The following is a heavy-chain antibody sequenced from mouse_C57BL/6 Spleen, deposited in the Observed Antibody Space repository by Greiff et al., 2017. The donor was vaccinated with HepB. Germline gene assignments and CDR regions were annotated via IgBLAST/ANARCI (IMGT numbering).Heavy chain of an antibody. D-gene: IGHD3-2*02. CDR3: AREGSSGYGAWFAY. CDR1: GFTFSDYY. CDR2: INYAGSST. J-gene: IGHJ3*01. Sequence: EVKLEESEGGLVQPGSSMKLSCTASGFTFSDYYMAWVRQVPEKGLEWVANINYAGSSTYYLDSLKSRFIISRDNAKNILYLRVSSLKSEDTATYYGAREGSSGYGAWFAYWGQGTLVTVSA. V-gene: IGHV5-16*01.